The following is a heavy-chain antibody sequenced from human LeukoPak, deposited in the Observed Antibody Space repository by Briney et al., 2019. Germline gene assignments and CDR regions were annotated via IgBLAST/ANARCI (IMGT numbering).Heavy chain of an antibody. V-gene: IGHV3-53*01. J-gene: IGHJ4*02. CDR2: IHSGGST. CDR3: VRGQQPFDF. D-gene: IGHD6-13*01. Sequence: GGSLRRSCAASGLTVSSNYMNWVRQAPGKGLEWVSVIHSGGSTYYADSVKGRFTISRDNSKNTLYLQMTSLRADDTAIYYCVRGQQPFDFWGQGTLVTVSS. CDR1: GLTVSSNY.